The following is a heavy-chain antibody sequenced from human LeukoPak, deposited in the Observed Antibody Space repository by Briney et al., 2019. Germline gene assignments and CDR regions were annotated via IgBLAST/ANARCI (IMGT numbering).Heavy chain of an antibody. CDR3: ARGGSMIVVGGGLFDF. CDR1: GFTFSRYW. J-gene: IGHJ4*02. D-gene: IGHD3-22*01. Sequence: PGGSLRLSCATSGFTFSRYWMHWVRQAPGKGLEWVSRIDNDGTTTSYADSVKGRFSIFRDNGKNMVYLQMDSARAEDTAVYYCARGGSMIVVGGGLFDFWGQGTLVTVSS. CDR2: IDNDGTTT. V-gene: IGHV3-74*01.